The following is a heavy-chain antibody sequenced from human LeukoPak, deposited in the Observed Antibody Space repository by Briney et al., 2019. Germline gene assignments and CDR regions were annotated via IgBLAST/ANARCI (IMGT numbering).Heavy chain of an antibody. Sequence: GGSLRLSCVASGFIVSSNYMSWVRQAPGKGLEWVSVIYSGGGTNYADSVKGRFTISRDRSKNALYLQMNSLRVEDTAVYYCARAPMTTEDYWGQGTLVTVSS. J-gene: IGHJ4*02. D-gene: IGHD4-17*01. V-gene: IGHV3-53*01. CDR3: ARAPMTTEDY. CDR1: GFIVSSNY. CDR2: IYSGGGT.